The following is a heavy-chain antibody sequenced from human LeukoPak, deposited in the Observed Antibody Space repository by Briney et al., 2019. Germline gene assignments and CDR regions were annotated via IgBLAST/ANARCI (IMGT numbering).Heavy chain of an antibody. CDR2: ISAYNGNT. Sequence: ASAKVSCKASGYTFTSYGISWVRQAPGQGLEWMGWISAYNGNTNYAQKLQGRVTMTTDTSTSTAYMELRSLRSDDTAVYYCARVEHCIITIYYYYYMDVWGKGTTVTVSS. V-gene: IGHV1-18*01. J-gene: IGHJ6*03. CDR1: GYTFTSYG. D-gene: IGHD3-10*01. CDR3: ARVEHCIITIYYYYYMDV.